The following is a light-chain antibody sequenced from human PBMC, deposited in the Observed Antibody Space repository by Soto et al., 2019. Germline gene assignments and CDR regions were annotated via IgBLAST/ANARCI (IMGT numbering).Light chain of an antibody. CDR3: QKYSIAPST. CDR2: GAS. CDR1: QDISNF. J-gene: IGKJ3*01. Sequence: DIQMTQSPSSLSASVGDRVTITCRASQDISNFLVWFLQKPGKVTNLLIYGASTLQSGVPSRFSGSGSGTDFTPTISSLQPEDVATDFRQKYSIAPSTLGPGTTVDI. V-gene: IGKV1-27*01.